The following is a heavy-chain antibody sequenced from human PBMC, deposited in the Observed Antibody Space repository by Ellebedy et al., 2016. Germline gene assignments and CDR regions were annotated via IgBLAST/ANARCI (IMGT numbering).Heavy chain of an antibody. CDR1: GYTFTGYY. V-gene: IGHV1-2*04. CDR2: INPNSGGT. D-gene: IGHD2-2*01. CDR3: ARDTDSLIVVVPASGQVSGDY. Sequence: ASVKVSXXASGYTFTGYYMHWVRQAPGQGLEWMGWINPNSGGTNYAQKFQGWVTMTRDTSISTAYMELSRLRSDDTAVYYCARDTDSLIVVVPASGQVSGDYWGQGTLVTVSS. J-gene: IGHJ4*02.